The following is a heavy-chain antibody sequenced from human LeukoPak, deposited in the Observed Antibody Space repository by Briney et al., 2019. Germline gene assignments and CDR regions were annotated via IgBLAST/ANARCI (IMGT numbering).Heavy chain of an antibody. V-gene: IGHV4-39*01. D-gene: IGHD3-10*01. J-gene: IGHJ4*02. CDR1: GGSISSSSYS. CDR3: ARLEYYYQHRFDY. Sequence: SETLSLSCTVSGGSISSSSYSWGWIRQPRGKGGEWIGRIYDTGSTYYNPSLKSRVTISVDTSKNQFSLKLSSVTAADTAVYYCARLEYYYQHRFDYWGQGTLVTVSS. CDR2: IYDTGST.